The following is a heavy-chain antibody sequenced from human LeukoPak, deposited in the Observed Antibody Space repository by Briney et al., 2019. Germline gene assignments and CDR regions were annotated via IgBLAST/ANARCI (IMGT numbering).Heavy chain of an antibody. J-gene: IGHJ5*02. CDR3: AKDLMIGTLGWFDP. V-gene: IGHV3-23*01. Sequence: HPGGSLRLSCAASGFTFSSYAMTWVRQAPGKGLEWVSGLSSNGGSTYYAESVKGRFTISRDNFKNTLYLQMNSLRVEDSGVYYCAKDLMIGTLGWFDPWGQGTLVTVSS. CDR1: GFTFSSYA. CDR2: LSSNGGST. D-gene: IGHD1-7*01.